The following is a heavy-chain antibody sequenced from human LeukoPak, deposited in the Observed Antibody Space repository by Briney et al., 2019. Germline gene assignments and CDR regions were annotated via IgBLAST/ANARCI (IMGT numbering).Heavy chain of an antibody. J-gene: IGHJ4*02. V-gene: IGHV1-18*04. CDR3: SRDLPYSSSWESIDY. CDR2: ISAYNGNT. CDR1: GYIFTHYY. Sequence: GASMKVSCKTSGYIFTHYYIQWVRQAPGQGPEWMGWISAYNGNTKYAQNLQGRVTMTTDTSTSTAYMELRSLRSADTAVYYCSRDLPYSSSWESIDYWGQGTLVTVSS. D-gene: IGHD6-13*01.